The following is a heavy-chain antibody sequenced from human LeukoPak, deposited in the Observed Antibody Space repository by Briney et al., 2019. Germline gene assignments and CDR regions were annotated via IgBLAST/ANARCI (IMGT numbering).Heavy chain of an antibody. CDR3: ARDSVASSGWFDP. CDR2: IIPILGIA. J-gene: IGHJ5*02. D-gene: IGHD6-19*01. CDR1: GGTFSSYA. Sequence: SVKVSCKASGGTFSSYAISWVRQAPGQGLEWMGRIIPILGIANYAQKFQGRVTITADKSTSTAYMELSSLRSEDTAVYYCARDSVASSGWFDPWGQGTLVTVSS. V-gene: IGHV1-69*04.